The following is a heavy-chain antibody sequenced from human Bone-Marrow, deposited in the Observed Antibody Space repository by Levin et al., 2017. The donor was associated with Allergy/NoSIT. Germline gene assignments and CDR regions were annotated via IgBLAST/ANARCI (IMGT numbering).Heavy chain of an antibody. CDR3: PREPKWRQSSDFPMDV. V-gene: IGHV1-18*01. CDR1: GFTFTDFG. J-gene: IGHJ6*02. Sequence: ASVKVSCKASGFTFTDFGFSWVRQAPGQGLEWMGWISSYTGDTDYPQKFQGRISMTTDRPTRTAYLELRSLSRDDTAVYYCPREPKWRQSSDFPMDVWGQGTTVTVS. D-gene: IGHD5-24*01. CDR2: ISSYTGDT.